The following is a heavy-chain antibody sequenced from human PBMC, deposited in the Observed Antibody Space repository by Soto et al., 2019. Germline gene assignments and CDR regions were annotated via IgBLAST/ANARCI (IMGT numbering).Heavy chain of an antibody. D-gene: IGHD5-18*01. V-gene: IGHV4-34*01. CDR3: ARAGTGIQLWLPEYYYYGMDV. Sequence: GGSFSGYYWSWIRQPPGKGLEWIGEINHSGSTNYNPSLKSRVTISVDTSKNQFSLKLSSVTAADTAVYYCARAGTGIQLWLPEYYYYGMDVWGQGTTVTVSS. CDR1: GGSFSGYY. J-gene: IGHJ6*02. CDR2: INHSGST.